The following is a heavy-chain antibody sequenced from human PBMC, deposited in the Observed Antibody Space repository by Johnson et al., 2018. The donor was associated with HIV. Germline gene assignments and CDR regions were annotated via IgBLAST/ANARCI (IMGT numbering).Heavy chain of an antibody. CDR1: GFTFSSYA. D-gene: IGHD5-12*01. CDR2: IKQDGSEK. CDR3: ARDGLATYAFDM. Sequence: VQLVESAGGVVQPGRSLRLSCAASGFTFSSYAMHWVRQAPGKGLEWVANIKQDGSEKYYVDSVKGRFTISRDNAKNSLYLQMNSLRAEDTAVYYCARDGLATYAFDMWGQGTLVTVSS. J-gene: IGHJ3*02. V-gene: IGHV3-7*03.